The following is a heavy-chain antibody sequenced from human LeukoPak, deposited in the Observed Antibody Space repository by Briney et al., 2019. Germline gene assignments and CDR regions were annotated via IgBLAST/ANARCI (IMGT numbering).Heavy chain of an antibody. D-gene: IGHD5-18*01. J-gene: IGHJ4*02. CDR2: INAGNGNT. Sequence: ASVKVSCKASGYTFTSYAMHWVRQAPGQRLEWMGWINAGNGNTKYSQKFQGRVTITRDTSASTAYMELSSLRSEDTAVYYRARSSGYSYGYDCWGQGTLVTVSS. CDR1: GYTFTSYA. V-gene: IGHV1-3*01. CDR3: ARSSGYSYGYDC.